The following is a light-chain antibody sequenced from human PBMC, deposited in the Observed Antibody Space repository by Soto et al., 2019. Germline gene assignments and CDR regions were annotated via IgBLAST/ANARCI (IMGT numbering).Light chain of an antibody. Sequence: QSALTQPPSVSGTPGQTVTISCTGTSSNIGANYDVSWYQQLPGAAPRVVIFGNNKRPSGVPDRFTGSKSGTSASLAITGLQPEDEADYYCQSKVFGGGTKLTVL. CDR2: GNN. J-gene: IGLJ2*01. CDR1: SSNIGANYD. V-gene: IGLV1-40*01. CDR3: QSKV.